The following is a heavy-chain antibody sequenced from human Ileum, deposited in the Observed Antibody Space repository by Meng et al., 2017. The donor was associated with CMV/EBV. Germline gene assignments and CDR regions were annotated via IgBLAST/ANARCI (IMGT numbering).Heavy chain of an antibody. CDR1: GITFSSSA. CDR3: ARGGEGYGLDY. Sequence: LSCAASGITFSSSALHWVRQAPGKGLEWVAVISYDGSDKYYADSVKGRFTISRDNSKSTLYLQMGSLRAEDTALYYCARGGEGYGLDYWGQGTLVTVSS. D-gene: IGHD3-10*01. V-gene: IGHV3-30*04. J-gene: IGHJ4*02. CDR2: ISYDGSDK.